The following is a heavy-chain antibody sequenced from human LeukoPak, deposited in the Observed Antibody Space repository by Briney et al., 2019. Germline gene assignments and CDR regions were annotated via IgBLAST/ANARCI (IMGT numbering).Heavy chain of an antibody. CDR3: ARVRYSGYDLLGGLNDY. CDR1: GFTFSSYS. Sequence: GGSLRLSCAASGFTFSSYSMNWLRQAAGKGLEWVSSISSSSSYIYYADSVKGRFTISRDNAKNSLYLQMTSLRAEDTAVYYCARVRYSGYDLLGGLNDYWGQGTLVTVSS. CDR2: ISSSSSYI. V-gene: IGHV3-21*01. J-gene: IGHJ4*02. D-gene: IGHD5-12*01.